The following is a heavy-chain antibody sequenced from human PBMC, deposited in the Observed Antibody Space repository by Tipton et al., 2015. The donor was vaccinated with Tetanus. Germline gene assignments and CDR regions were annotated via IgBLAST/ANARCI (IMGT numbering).Heavy chain of an antibody. J-gene: IGHJ5*01. Sequence: AASGFTFRIYGMYWVRQAPGKGLEWVAFISYDGSIEYYAKSVKGRFTISRDNSKHTLYLQMNSLGPEDTAVYYCAKDLRYLSSWHDSWGQGALVTVSS. CDR3: AKDLRYLSSWHDS. CDR2: ISYDGSIE. V-gene: IGHV3-30*18. D-gene: IGHD6-13*01. CDR1: GFTFRIYG.